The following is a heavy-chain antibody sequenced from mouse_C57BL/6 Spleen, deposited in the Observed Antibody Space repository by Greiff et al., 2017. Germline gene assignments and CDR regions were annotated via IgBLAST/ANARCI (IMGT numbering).Heavy chain of an antibody. Sequence: EVKLVESGEGLVKPGGSLKLSCAASGFTFSSYAMSWVRQTPEKRLEWVAYISSGGDYIYYAATVKGRFTISRDNARNTLYLQMSSLKSEDTAMYYCTRVDYYSKGDAMDYWGQGTSVTVSS. CDR3: TRVDYYSKGDAMDY. CDR1: GFTFSSYA. J-gene: IGHJ4*01. CDR2: ISSGGDYI. D-gene: IGHD2-5*01. V-gene: IGHV5-9-1*02.